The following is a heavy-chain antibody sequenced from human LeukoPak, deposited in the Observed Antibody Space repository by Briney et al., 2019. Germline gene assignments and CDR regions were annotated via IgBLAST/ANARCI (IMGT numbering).Heavy chain of an antibody. Sequence: SETLSLTCAVYNGFDSYYFMLVRQPPGKGLEWIGEITCKRSANYNSSLMSRATISIDVSQRQFSLKLTSVTAADTATYYCAVYGGDWQFLSWGQGTPVTVS. CDR3: AVYGGDWQFLS. D-gene: IGHD2-21*02. J-gene: IGHJ5*02. CDR2: ITCKRSA. V-gene: IGHV4-34*01. CDR1: NGFDSYYF.